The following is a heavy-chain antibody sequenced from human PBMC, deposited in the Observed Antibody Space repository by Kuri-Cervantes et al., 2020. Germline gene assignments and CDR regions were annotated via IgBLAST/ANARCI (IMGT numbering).Heavy chain of an antibody. V-gene: IGHV1-3*01. CDR3: ARDSRAAADSDY. CDR2: INAGNGNT. Sequence: ASVKVSCKASGYTFTSYAMHWVRQAPGQRLEWMGWINAGNGNTKYSQKFQGRVTITRDTSASTAYMELSSLRSEDTAVYYCARDSRAAADSDYWGQGTLVTVSS. CDR1: GYTFTSYA. D-gene: IGHD6-13*01. J-gene: IGHJ4*02.